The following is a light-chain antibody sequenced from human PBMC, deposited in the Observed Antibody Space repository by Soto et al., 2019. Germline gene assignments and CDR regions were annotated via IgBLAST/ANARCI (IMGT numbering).Light chain of an antibody. J-gene: IGKJ1*01. V-gene: IGKV3-20*01. CDR1: QSFTSNY. Sequence: EIVLTQSPGTLSLSPVERATLSCGASQSFTSNYLAWYQQKPGQAPRLLIYGASTRATGIPDRFSGSGSGTDFTLTISRLEPEDFAVYYCHQYGSSPRTFGQGTKVDIK. CDR2: GAS. CDR3: HQYGSSPRT.